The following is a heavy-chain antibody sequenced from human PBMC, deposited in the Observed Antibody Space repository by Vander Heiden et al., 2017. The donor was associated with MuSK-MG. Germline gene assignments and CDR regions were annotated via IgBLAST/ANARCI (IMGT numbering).Heavy chain of an antibody. CDR1: GYTFTSYA. CDR2: INAGNGNT. J-gene: IGHJ6*03. V-gene: IGHV1-3*01. CDR3: ARGAPSSGWSYYYYMDV. D-gene: IGHD6-19*01. Sequence: QVQLVQSGAEVKKPGASVTVSCKASGYTFTSYAMHWVRQAPGQRLEGMGWINAGNGNTKYSQKFQGRVTITRDTSASTAYMELSSLRSEDTAVYYCARGAPSSGWSYYYYMDVWGQGTTVTVSS.